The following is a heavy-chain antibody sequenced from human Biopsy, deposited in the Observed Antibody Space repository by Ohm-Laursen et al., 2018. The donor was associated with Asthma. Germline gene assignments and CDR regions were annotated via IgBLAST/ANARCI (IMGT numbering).Heavy chain of an antibody. CDR2: MYHSGSP. J-gene: IGHJ4*02. CDR3: VRHQYSSSWSTFDY. D-gene: IGHD3-22*01. Sequence: TLSLTCTVSGGSITSSSYYWGWIRQPPGKGMEWIGSMYHSGSPYYHPSLKSRPTISVDTSKNHLSLKMSSLTAADTAVYFCVRHQYSSSWSTFDYWGQGALVTVSS. CDR1: GGSITSSSYY. V-gene: IGHV4-39*01.